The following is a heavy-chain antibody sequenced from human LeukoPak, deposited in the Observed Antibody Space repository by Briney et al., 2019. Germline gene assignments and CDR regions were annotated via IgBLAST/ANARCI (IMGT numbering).Heavy chain of an antibody. V-gene: IGHV4-4*02. Sequence: SGTLSLTCAVSGGSISSSNWWSWVRQPPGKGLEWIGEIYHSGSTNYNPSLKSRVTISVDTSKNQFSLKLTSVTAADTAVYYCARRSGSGRKYYFDYWGQGTLVTVSS. CDR2: IYHSGST. CDR3: ARRSGSGRKYYFDY. CDR1: GGSISSSNW. D-gene: IGHD6-19*01. J-gene: IGHJ4*02.